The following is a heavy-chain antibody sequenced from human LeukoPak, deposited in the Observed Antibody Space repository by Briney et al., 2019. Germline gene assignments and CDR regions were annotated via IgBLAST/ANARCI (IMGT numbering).Heavy chain of an antibody. D-gene: IGHD3-10*01. Sequence: SETLSLTCAVYGGSFSGYYWSWIRQPAGKGLEWIGEINHSGSTNYNPSLKSRVTISVDTSKNQFSLKLSSVTAADTAVYYCARGRRGSGPCFDYWGQGTLVTVSS. CDR2: INHSGST. V-gene: IGHV4-34*01. J-gene: IGHJ4*02. CDR3: ARGRRGSGPCFDY. CDR1: GGSFSGYY.